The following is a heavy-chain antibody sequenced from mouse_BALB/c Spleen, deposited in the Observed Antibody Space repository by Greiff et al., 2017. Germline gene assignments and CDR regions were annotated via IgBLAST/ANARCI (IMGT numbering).Heavy chain of an antibody. CDR1: GYSFTGYF. V-gene: IGHV1-37*01. CDR3: GSGDYYYFDY. CDR2: INPYNGDT. Sequence: VQLKESGPELVKPGASVKLSCKASGYSFTGYFMNWVKQSHGKSLEWIGRINPYNGDTFYNQKFKGKATLTVDKSSSTAHMELLSLTSEDSAVYYCGSGDYYYFDYWGQGTTLTVSS. D-gene: IGHD1-1*01. J-gene: IGHJ2*01.